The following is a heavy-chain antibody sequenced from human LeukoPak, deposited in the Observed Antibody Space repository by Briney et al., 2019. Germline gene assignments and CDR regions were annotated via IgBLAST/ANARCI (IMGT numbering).Heavy chain of an antibody. CDR3: ARSCLIVDIVATIRARLGGNAFDI. J-gene: IGHJ3*02. V-gene: IGHV4-39*07. CDR1: GVSISSSSFY. D-gene: IGHD5-12*01. Sequence: SETLSLTCTVSGVSISSSSFYWGWIRQPPGKGLEWIGSIYYSGSTYYNPSLKSRVTISVDTSKNQFSLKLSSVTAADTAVYYCARSCLIVDIVATIRARLGGNAFDIWGQGTMVIVSS. CDR2: IYYSGST.